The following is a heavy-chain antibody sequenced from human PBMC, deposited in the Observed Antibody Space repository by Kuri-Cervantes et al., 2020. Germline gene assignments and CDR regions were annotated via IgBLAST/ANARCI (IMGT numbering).Heavy chain of an antibody. J-gene: IGHJ4*02. D-gene: IGHD3-3*01. CDR2: ISSSGSTI. Sequence: GGSLRLSCAASGFTFSDYYMSWIRQAPGKGLEWVSYISSSGSTIYCADSVKGRFTISRDNAKNSLYLQMNSLRAEDTAVYYCARDSSLGYDFWSGYYTATDYWGQGTLVTVSS. CDR1: GFTFSDYY. CDR3: ARDSSLGYDFWSGYYTATDY. V-gene: IGHV3-11*01.